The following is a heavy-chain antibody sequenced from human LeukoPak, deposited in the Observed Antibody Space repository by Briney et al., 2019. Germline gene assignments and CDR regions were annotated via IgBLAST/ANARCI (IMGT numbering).Heavy chain of an antibody. D-gene: IGHD5-18*01. V-gene: IGHV1-18*01. CDR3: ARDPGRGYNYGCPSRAFDY. CDR2: VSAYNGNT. J-gene: IGHJ4*02. CDR1: GYTFTSYG. Sequence: ASVKVSCKASGYTFTSYGISWVRQAPGQGLEWMGWVSAYNGNTNYAQKLQGRVTMTTDTSTSTAYMELRSLRSDDTAVYYCARDPGRGYNYGCPSRAFDYWGQGTLVTVSS.